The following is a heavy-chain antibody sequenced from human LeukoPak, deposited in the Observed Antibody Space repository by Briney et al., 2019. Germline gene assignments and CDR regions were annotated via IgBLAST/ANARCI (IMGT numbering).Heavy chain of an antibody. CDR3: AKRVPYSSSSVYFDN. V-gene: IGHV3-23*01. CDR1: GFTFSNHG. J-gene: IGHJ4*02. Sequence: GVSLRLSCAASGFTFSNHGMSWVPQASGKGLEWVSAVSDSGSDTYYADSVKGRFTVSRDNSKNTLYLQMSSLRAEDTAVYYCAKRVPYSSSSVYFDNWGQGALVTVSS. CDR2: VSDSGSDT. D-gene: IGHD6-6*01.